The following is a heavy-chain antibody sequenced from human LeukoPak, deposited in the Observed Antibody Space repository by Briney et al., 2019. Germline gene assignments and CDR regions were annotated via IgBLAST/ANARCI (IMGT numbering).Heavy chain of an antibody. Sequence: PGGSLRLSCAASGFTFSSYGMHWVRQAPGKGLEWVAYIQYDGSNEQYAHSVKGRFRISRDSSKNILYLQMNSLRAEDTAVYYCANTYCGGDCPFDYWGQGTLVTVSS. J-gene: IGHJ4*02. CDR3: ANTYCGGDCPFDY. CDR1: GFTFSSYG. CDR2: IQYDGSNE. D-gene: IGHD2-21*02. V-gene: IGHV3-30*02.